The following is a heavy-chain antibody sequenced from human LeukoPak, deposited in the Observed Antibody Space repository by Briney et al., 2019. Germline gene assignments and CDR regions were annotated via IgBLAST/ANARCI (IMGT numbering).Heavy chain of an antibody. Sequence: PGGSLRLSCAASGFTVSSNYMSWVRQAPGKGLEWVSSISSSSSYIYYADSVKGRFTISRDNAKNSLYLQMNSLRAEDTAVYYCARSDSSGFDYWGQGTLVTVSS. CDR2: ISSSSSYI. CDR3: ARSDSSGFDY. D-gene: IGHD6-19*01. J-gene: IGHJ4*02. V-gene: IGHV3-21*01. CDR1: GFTVSSNY.